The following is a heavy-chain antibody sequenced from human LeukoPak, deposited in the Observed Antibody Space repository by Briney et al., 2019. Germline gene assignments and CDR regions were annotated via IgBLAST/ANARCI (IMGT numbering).Heavy chain of an antibody. D-gene: IGHD4-17*01. Sequence: GASVKVSCKASGYTFTGYYMHWVRQAPGQGLEWMGRINPNSGGTNYAQKFQGRVTMTRDTSISTAYMELSRLRPDDTAVYYCARDPFPTVTVYYYYYMDVWGKGTTVTVSS. V-gene: IGHV1-2*06. CDR2: INPNSGGT. CDR3: ARDPFPTVTVYYYYYMDV. CDR1: GYTFTGYY. J-gene: IGHJ6*03.